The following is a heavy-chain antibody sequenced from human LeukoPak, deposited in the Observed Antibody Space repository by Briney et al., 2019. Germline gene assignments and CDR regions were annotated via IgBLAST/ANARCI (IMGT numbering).Heavy chain of an antibody. J-gene: IGHJ5*02. CDR1: GFTFNNYA. CDR3: AREQSPMVSSP. Sequence: PGGSLRLSCAASGFTFNNYAMSWVRQAPGKGLEWVSAISGSGGSTYYADSVKGRFTISRDNSKNTLYLQMNSLRAEDTAVFYCAREQSPMVSSPWGQGTLVTVSS. V-gene: IGHV3-23*01. D-gene: IGHD3-10*01. CDR2: ISGSGGST.